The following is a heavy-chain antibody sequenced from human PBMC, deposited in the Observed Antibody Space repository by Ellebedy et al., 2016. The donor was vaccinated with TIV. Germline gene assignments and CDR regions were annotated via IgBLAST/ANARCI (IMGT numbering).Heavy chain of an antibody. Sequence: ESLKISCAASGFSFSSYAMSWVRQPPGKGLEWIGEINHSGNTNYNPSLKSRVTVSVDTSKNQFSLKLSLVTAEDTVVYYCARAGGCSGGRCYSDGMDVWGQGTTVTVSS. CDR1: GFSFSSYA. V-gene: IGHV4-34*01. D-gene: IGHD2-15*01. J-gene: IGHJ6*02. CDR3: ARAGGCSGGRCYSDGMDV. CDR2: INHSGNT.